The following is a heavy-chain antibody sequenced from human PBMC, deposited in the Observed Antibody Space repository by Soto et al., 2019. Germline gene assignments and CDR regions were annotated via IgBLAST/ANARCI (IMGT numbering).Heavy chain of an antibody. Sequence: EVQLLESGGGLVQPGGSLRLSCAASGFTFSNYGMSWVRQAPGKGLEWVSVISGSGGSTYYAGSVKGRFTLSRDNSKNTVYLQMNSLRAEDTAVYYCAKDSPVGVPLLRDLHDWGQGTLVTVSS. CDR3: AKDSPVGVPLLRDLHD. CDR1: GFTFSNYG. J-gene: IGHJ1*01. D-gene: IGHD2-15*01. V-gene: IGHV3-23*01. CDR2: ISGSGGST.